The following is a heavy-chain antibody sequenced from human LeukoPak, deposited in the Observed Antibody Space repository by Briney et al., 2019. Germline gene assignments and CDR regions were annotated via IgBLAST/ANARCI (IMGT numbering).Heavy chain of an antibody. CDR2: IYNSGST. J-gene: IGHJ4*02. CDR1: GYSISSGYY. Sequence: PSETLSLTCTVSGYSISSGYYWGWIRQPPGKGLEWIGSIYNSGSTYYNPSLKSRVTISVDTSKNQFSLKLTSVTAADTAVYYCASNLYGSGNYFAYWGQGTLVTVSS. D-gene: IGHD3-10*01. CDR3: ASNLYGSGNYFAY. V-gene: IGHV4-38-2*02.